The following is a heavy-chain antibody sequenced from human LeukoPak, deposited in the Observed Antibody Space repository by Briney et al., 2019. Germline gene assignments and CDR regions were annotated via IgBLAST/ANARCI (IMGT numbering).Heavy chain of an antibody. CDR2: INPSGGST. Sequence: ASVKVSCKASGYTFTSYYMHWVRQAPGQGLEWMGIINPSGGSTSYAQKFQGRVTMTRDTPTSTVYMEPSSLRSEDTAVYYCARGTYYYDSSGYYEYYFGYWGQGTLVTVSS. CDR1: GYTFTSYY. V-gene: IGHV1-46*01. CDR3: ARGTYYYDSSGYYEYYFGY. J-gene: IGHJ4*02. D-gene: IGHD3-22*01.